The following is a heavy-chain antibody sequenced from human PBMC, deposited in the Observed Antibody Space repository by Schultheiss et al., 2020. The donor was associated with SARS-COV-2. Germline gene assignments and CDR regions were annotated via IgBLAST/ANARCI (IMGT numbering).Heavy chain of an antibody. V-gene: IGHV4-34*01. Sequence: SETLSLTCAVYSGSFSGYYWSWIRQPPGKGLEWIGEINHSGSTNYNPSLKSRVTISVDTSKNQFSLKLSSVTAADTAVYYCARDTSIASYFDYWGQGTLVTVSS. CDR2: INHSGST. CDR3: ARDTSIASYFDY. J-gene: IGHJ4*02. D-gene: IGHD6-6*01. CDR1: SGSFSGYY.